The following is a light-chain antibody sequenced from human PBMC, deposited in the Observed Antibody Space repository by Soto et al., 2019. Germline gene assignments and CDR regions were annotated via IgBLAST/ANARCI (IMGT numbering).Light chain of an antibody. CDR2: DAS. CDR3: QQRSNWPAT. CDR1: QSVSSY. J-gene: IGKJ5*01. Sequence: EIVFTQSPGTLSLSPGERATLSCRASQSVSSYLAWYQQKPGQAPRLLIYDASNRATGIPARFSGSGSGTDFTLTISSLEPEDFAVYYCQQRSNWPATFGQGTRLEIK. V-gene: IGKV3-11*01.